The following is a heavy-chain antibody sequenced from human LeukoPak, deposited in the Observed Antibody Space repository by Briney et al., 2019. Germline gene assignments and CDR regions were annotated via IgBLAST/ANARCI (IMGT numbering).Heavy chain of an antibody. CDR3: AKEEISTAGPFDF. CDR2: FAGRNS. J-gene: IGHJ4*02. D-gene: IGHD6-13*01. V-gene: IGHV3-30*02. Sequence: FAGRNSFYTHSVKCRFTISRDKSKNTLYLHMKSLRGEDTAIYYCAKEEISTAGPFDFWGQGALVIVSS.